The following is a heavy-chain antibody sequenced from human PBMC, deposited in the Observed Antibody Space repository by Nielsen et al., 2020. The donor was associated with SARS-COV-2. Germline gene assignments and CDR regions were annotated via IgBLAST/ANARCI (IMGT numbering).Heavy chain of an antibody. CDR1: GYSFTSYW. J-gene: IGHJ4*02. D-gene: IGHD6-13*01. CDR3: ARRPKYSYSSSPVVE. V-gene: IGHV5-10-1*01. CDR2: IDPSDSYT. Sequence: GESLKISCKGSGYSFTSYWISWVRQMPGKGLEWMGRIDPSDSYTNYSPSFQGHVTISADKSISTAYLQWSSLKASDTAMYYCARRPKYSYSSSPVVEWGQGTLVTVSS.